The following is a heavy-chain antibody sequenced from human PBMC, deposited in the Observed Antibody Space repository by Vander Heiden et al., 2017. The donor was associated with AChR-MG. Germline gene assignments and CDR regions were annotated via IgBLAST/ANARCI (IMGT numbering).Heavy chain of an antibody. V-gene: IGHV3-48*02. Sequence: EVQLVESGGGLVQPGGSLRLSCVASEFTFIGYSMNWVRQAPGKGLEWVSYISSSTSTIYYADSWKGRFTISRDNAKNSLYLQMNSLREEETAVYYCARYSDDVGSGYSYFDYWAQGTLVPVS. CDR3: ARYSDDVGSGYSYFDY. CDR1: EFTFIGYS. D-gene: IGHD3-3*01. J-gene: IGHJ4*02. CDR2: ISSSTSTI.